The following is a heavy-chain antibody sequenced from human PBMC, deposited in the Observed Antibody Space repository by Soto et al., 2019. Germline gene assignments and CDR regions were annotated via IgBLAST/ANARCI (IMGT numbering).Heavy chain of an antibody. CDR3: ARNSPYPGGYGHFDH. V-gene: IGHV3-48*01. CDR1: GFTFSSYS. D-gene: IGHD5-12*01. CDR2: ISSSSSTI. J-gene: IGHJ4*02. Sequence: GGSLRLSCAASGFTFSSYSMNWVRQAPGKGLEWVSYISSSSSTIYYADSVKGRFTISRDNAKNSLYLQMNSLRAEDTAVYYCARNSPYPGGYGHFDHWGQGNLVTVSS.